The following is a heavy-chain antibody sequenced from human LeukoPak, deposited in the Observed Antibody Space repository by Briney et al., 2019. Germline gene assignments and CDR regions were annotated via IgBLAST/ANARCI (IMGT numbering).Heavy chain of an antibody. CDR2: IYYSGNM. J-gene: IGHJ4*02. V-gene: IGHV4-39*01. CDR3: ARHAGLRSPFGY. Sequence: SETLSLTCSVSGDSISSSSYYWGWIRQPPEKGLEWIGSIYYSGNMYYSPSLKSRVNISVDTSKNQFSLKLSSVTAADTAVYYCARHAGLRSPFGYWGQGTLVTVSS. D-gene: IGHD2-21*02. CDR1: GDSISSSSYY.